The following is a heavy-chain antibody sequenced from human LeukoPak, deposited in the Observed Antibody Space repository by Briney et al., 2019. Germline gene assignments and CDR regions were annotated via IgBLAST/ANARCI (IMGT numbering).Heavy chain of an antibody. J-gene: IGHJ4*02. V-gene: IGHV3-74*01. CDR3: ASFSGYYTGFDY. D-gene: IGHD3-22*01. CDR1: GFTFSSYW. Sequence: GGSLRLSCAASGFTFSSYWMHWVRQAPGKGLVWVSRINSDGSSTSYADSVKGRFTISRDNAKNTLYLQMNSLRAEDTAVYYCASFSGYYTGFDYWGQGTLVTVSS. CDR2: INSDGSST.